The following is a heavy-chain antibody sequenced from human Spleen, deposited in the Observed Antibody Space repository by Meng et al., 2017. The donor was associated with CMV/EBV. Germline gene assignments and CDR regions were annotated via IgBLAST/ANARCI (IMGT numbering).Heavy chain of an antibody. Sequence: GGSLRLSCTVSGYSISSGYYWGWIRQPPGKGLEWVSVIYSGGSTYYADSVKGRFTISRDNSKNTLYLQMNSLRAEDTAVYYCARDWSGYLSVGSYVVMDVWGQGTTVTVSS. D-gene: IGHD3-3*01. CDR2: IYSGGST. CDR3: ARDWSGYLSVGSYVVMDV. V-gene: IGHV3-53*01. J-gene: IGHJ6*02. CDR1: GYSISSGYY.